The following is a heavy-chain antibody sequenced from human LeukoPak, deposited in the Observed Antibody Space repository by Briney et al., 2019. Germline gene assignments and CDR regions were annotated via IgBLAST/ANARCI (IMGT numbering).Heavy chain of an antibody. CDR1: GGTFSSYA. Sequence: GSSVKVSCKASGGTFSSYAISWVRQAPGQGLEWMGRIIPIFGTANYAQKFQCRVTITTDESTSTAYMELSSLRSEDTAVYYCARSPYRKSYAAFDYWGQGTLVTVSS. V-gene: IGHV1-69*05. CDR2: IIPIFGTA. D-gene: IGHD2-2*01. J-gene: IGHJ4*02. CDR3: ARSPYRKSYAAFDY.